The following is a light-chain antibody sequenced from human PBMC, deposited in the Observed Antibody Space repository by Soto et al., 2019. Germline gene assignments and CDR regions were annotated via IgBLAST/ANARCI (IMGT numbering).Light chain of an antibody. CDR1: QGISSA. V-gene: IGKV1-13*02. CDR2: DAS. Sequence: AIQLTQSPSSLSASVGDRVTITCRASQGISSALAWYQQKPGKAPKLLIYDASSLESGVPSRFSGSGSGTDFALAISSLQPEDFATYYCQQSYSTPRTFGGGTKVEIQ. CDR3: QQSYSTPRT. J-gene: IGKJ4*01.